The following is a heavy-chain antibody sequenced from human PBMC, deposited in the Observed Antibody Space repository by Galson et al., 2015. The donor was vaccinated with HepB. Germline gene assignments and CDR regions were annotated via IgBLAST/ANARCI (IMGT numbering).Heavy chain of an antibody. D-gene: IGHD3-10*01. V-gene: IGHV1-3*01. Sequence: SVKVSCKASGYTFTSYAMHWVRQAPGQRLEWMGWINAGNGNTKYSQKFQGRVTITRDTSASTAYMELSSLRSEDTAVYYCARARLLWFGTRYSNAFDIWDQGTMVTVSS. CDR3: ARARLLWFGTRYSNAFDI. CDR1: GYTFTSYA. J-gene: IGHJ3*02. CDR2: INAGNGNT.